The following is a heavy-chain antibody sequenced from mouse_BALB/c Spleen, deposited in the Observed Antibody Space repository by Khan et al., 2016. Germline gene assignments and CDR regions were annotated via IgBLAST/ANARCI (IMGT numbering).Heavy chain of an antibody. CDR2: TYPGDGDT. V-gene: IGHV1-87*01. CDR3: ARWNSYEHYHC. D-gene: IGHD1-2*01. J-gene: IGHJ2*01. CDR1: GYTFTSYW. Sequence: QVQLQQSGAELARPGASVKLSCKASGYTFTSYWMQWGNQRPGQGLEWIGATYPGDGDTRYNQKFKGRATLTADKSSSTAYMQFISLASEDSAFDYLARWNSYEHYHCWGQVTTLTICS.